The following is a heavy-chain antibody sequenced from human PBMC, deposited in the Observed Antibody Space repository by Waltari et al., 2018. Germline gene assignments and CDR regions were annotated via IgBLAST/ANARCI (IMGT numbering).Heavy chain of an antibody. CDR1: GGSISSTSYY. V-gene: IGHV4-39*01. J-gene: IGHJ5*01. CDR3: ARVEFTMLRGNWFDS. CDR2: IFYGGST. D-gene: IGHD3-10*01. Sequence: QLQLQESGPGLVKPSETLSLTCSVSGGSISSTSYYWGWIRQPPGKGLEWIGSIFYGGSTYYNPSLKSRVTISVDTSKNQFSLKLSSVTAADTAVYYCARVEFTMLRGNWFDSWGQGTLVTVSS.